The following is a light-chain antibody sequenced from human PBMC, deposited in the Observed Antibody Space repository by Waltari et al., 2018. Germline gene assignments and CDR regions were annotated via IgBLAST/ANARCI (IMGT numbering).Light chain of an antibody. CDR3: AAWDDSLSGVV. Sequence: QSVLTQPPSASGTPGQRVTISCSGSRPNIGSNSVYWYQQPPGTAPKLLIYRNNQRPSGVPDRFSGSKSGTSASLAISGLRSEDEADYYCAAWDDSLSGVVFGGGTKLTVL. CDR2: RNN. J-gene: IGLJ2*01. V-gene: IGLV1-47*01. CDR1: RPNIGSNS.